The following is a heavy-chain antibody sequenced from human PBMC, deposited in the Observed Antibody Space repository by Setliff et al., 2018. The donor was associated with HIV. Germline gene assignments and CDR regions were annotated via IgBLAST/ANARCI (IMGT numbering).Heavy chain of an antibody. D-gene: IGHD2-21*02. J-gene: IGHJ4*02. Sequence: SETLSLTCTVSGGAVSSGGYHWSWIRQHPGKGLEWIGYIFYSGTTYYNPSLKSRVTISVDTSKDQFSLRLNSVTAADTAVYYCARQGNIVVVTSFDYWGQGTLVTVSS. CDR1: GGAVSSGGYH. CDR3: ARQGNIVVVTSFDY. CDR2: IFYSGTT. V-gene: IGHV4-31*03.